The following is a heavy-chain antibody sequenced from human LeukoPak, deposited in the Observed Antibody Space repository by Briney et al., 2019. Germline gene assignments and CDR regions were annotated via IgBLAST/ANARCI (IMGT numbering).Heavy chain of an antibody. V-gene: IGHV3-21*01. CDR3: AKGRGILTGCPLI. CDR1: GFTFSSYS. J-gene: IGHJ3*02. Sequence: GGSLRLSCAASGFTFSSYSMNWVRQAPGKGLEWVSSISSGSSAIYYADSAKGRITISRDNAKNSLFLQMNSLRAEDTAVYYCAKGRGILTGCPLIWGQGTMVTVSS. D-gene: IGHD3-9*01. CDR2: ISSGSSAI.